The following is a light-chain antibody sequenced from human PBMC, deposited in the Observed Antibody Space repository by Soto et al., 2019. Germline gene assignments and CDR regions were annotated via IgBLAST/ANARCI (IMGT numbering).Light chain of an antibody. CDR1: SSNIGAGYD. CDR2: GNS. J-gene: IGLJ2*01. V-gene: IGLV1-40*01. Sequence: QSVLTQPPSVSGAPGQRVTISCTGRSSNIGAGYDVHWYQQLPGTAPKLLIYGNSNRPSGVPDRFSGSKSGTSASLAITGLHAEDEADYYCQSYDSSLSGSVFGGGTKLT. CDR3: QSYDSSLSGSV.